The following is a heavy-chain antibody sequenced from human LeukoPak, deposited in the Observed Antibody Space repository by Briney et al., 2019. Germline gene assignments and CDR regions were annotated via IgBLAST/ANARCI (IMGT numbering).Heavy chain of an antibody. CDR3: AKVDRSGWYGLGY. Sequence: GGSLRLSCAASGFTFSSYGMRWVRQAPGKGLEWVAVISYDGSNKYYADSVKGRFTISRDNSKNTLYLQMNSLRAEDTAVYYCAKVDRSGWYGLGYWGQGTLVTVSS. CDR2: ISYDGSNK. CDR1: GFTFSSYG. D-gene: IGHD6-19*01. J-gene: IGHJ4*02. V-gene: IGHV3-30*18.